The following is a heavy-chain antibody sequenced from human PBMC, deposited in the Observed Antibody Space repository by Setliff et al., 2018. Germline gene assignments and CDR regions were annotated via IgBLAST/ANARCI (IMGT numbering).Heavy chain of an antibody. V-gene: IGHV3-15*01. Sequence: PGGSLRLSCSVSGITFKNAWMTWVRQAPGKGPEWVGRIKSSREGATSDYGAPAKGRFTISRDDSKQMIFLQMHNLKTEDTGFYYCATGPRDSRDYMNWLDPWGPGTLVTVSS. CDR1: GITFKNAW. CDR3: ATGPRDSRDYMNWLDP. J-gene: IGHJ5*02. CDR2: IKSSREGATS. D-gene: IGHD4-17*01.